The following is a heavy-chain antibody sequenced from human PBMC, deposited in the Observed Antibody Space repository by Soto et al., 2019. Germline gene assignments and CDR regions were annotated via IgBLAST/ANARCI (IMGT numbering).Heavy chain of an antibody. CDR1: GFTFSSYA. D-gene: IGHD3-16*01. CDR2: ISGSGGST. J-gene: IGHJ3*02. V-gene: IGHV3-23*01. Sequence: GGSLRLSCAASGFTFSSYAMSWVRQAPGKGLEWVSAISGSGGSTYYADSVKGRFTISRDNSKNTLYLQMNSLRAEDTAVYYCAGVWGLRYAFDISGQGTMVTVSS. CDR3: AGVWGLRYAFDI.